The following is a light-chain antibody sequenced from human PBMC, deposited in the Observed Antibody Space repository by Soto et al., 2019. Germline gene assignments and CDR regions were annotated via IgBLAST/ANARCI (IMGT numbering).Light chain of an antibody. CDR2: DSD. CDR1: QDMDGG. V-gene: IGKV1-5*01. J-gene: IGKJ3*01. CDR3: QPYNSYSWT. Sequence: DSQMTQSPSTLSASGGDGGAISWVGSQDMDGGVAWDQQKPVKAPKILIHDSDTFDSGFPSIFSGSGSGTAFILPISSLQPDDSATYYCQPYNSYSWTLGP.